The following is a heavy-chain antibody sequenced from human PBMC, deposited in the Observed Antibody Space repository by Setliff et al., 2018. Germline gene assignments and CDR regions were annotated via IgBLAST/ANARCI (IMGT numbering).Heavy chain of an antibody. J-gene: IGHJ4*02. CDR3: AHTHYYESSGQHLFDY. Sequence: GSGPYAGEPTQTLTLTCTFSGFSLSTSGVGVGWIRQPPGKALEWLALIYWDDDERYSPSLKSRLTITKDISKNQVVLRMTNMDPVDTGTYYCAHTHYYESSGQHLFDYWGQGTLVTVSS. D-gene: IGHD3-22*01. V-gene: IGHV2-5*02. CDR2: IYWDDDE. CDR1: GFSLSTSGVG.